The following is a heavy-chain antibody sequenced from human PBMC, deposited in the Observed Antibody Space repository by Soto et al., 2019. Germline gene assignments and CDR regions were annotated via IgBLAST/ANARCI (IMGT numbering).Heavy chain of an antibody. D-gene: IGHD2-2*01. J-gene: IGHJ6*03. CDR2: IKQDGSEK. CDR1: GFTFSSYW. V-gene: IGHV3-7*01. CDR3: ARVVVPEEIYYYYYYMDV. Sequence: GGSLRLSCAASGFTFSSYWMSWVRQAPGKGLEWVANIKQDGSEKYYVDSVKGRFTISRDNAKNSLYLQMNSLRAEDTAVYYCARVVVPEEIYYYYYYMDVWGKGTTVTVSS.